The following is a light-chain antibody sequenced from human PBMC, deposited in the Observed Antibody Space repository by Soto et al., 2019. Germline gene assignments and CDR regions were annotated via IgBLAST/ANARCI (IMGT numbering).Light chain of an antibody. V-gene: IGKV3-20*01. CDR3: QQNGRLPIT. Sequence: EIVLTQSPGTLSLSPGERATLSCRASQSLSGGYLAWFQQKPGQTPRLLIYSASNRATGIPDRFSGSGSGTESTLTISRLEPEDFVVYYCQQNGRLPITFGQGTRLAIK. CDR2: SAS. CDR1: QSLSGGY. J-gene: IGKJ5*01.